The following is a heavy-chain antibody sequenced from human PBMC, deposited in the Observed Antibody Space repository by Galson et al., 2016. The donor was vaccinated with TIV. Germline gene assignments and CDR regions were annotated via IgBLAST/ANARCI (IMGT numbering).Heavy chain of an antibody. CDR1: GFTFSTYW. V-gene: IGHV3-7*03. CDR2: ISEDGSEK. Sequence: SLRLSCAASGFTFSTYWMSWVRRAPGKGLEWVAGISEDGSEKKYVDSVEGRFTISRDNSKNSLYVQMNSLRAEDTAVYYCARDGDVWGDYRPWGDYWGQGTLVTVSS. CDR3: ARDGDVWGDYRPWGDY. J-gene: IGHJ4*02. D-gene: IGHD3-16*01.